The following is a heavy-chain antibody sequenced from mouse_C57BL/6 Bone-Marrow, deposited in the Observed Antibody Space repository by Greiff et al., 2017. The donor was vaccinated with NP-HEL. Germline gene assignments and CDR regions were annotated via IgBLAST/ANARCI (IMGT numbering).Heavy chain of an antibody. Sequence: QVQLKVSGPGILQSSQTLSLTCSFSGFSLSTSGMGVSWIRQPSGKGLEWLAHIYWDDDKRYTPSLQSRLTISKDTSRNQVCLKITSVDTADTATYYCARRVIYSNYAMDYWGQGTSVTVSS. J-gene: IGHJ4*01. V-gene: IGHV8-12*01. CDR3: ARRVIYSNYAMDY. CDR1: GFSLSTSGMG. D-gene: IGHD2-5*01. CDR2: IYWDDDK.